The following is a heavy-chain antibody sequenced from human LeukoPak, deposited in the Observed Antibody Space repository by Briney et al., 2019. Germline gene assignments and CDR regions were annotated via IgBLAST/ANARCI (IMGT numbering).Heavy chain of an antibody. D-gene: IGHD2-21*01. CDR1: GDSVSSDSDA. J-gene: IGHJ3*02. V-gene: IGHV6-1*01. CDR3: CHSLSGRTGAFDI. CDR2: TYYRSKWYN. Sequence: SHTLSLTFASSGDSVSSDSDAWNWIRQSPSKGLEWVGRTYYRSKWYNDYAVSVKSRITINPDTSKNQFSLQLDSVTPEDTAVYYCCHSLSGRTGAFDIWGRGTVVTVSS.